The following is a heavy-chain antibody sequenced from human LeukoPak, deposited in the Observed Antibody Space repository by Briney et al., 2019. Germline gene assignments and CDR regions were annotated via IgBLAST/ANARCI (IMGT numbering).Heavy chain of an antibody. V-gene: IGHV3-66*01. D-gene: IGHD4-23*01. CDR1: GFTVSSNY. CDR2: IYSGGST. J-gene: IGHJ4*02. CDR3: ARDATVAPGYFDY. Sequence: GGSLRLSCAASGFTVSSNYMSWVRQAPGKGLEWVSVIYSGGSTYYADSVKGRFTISRDNSKNTLYLQMNSLRAEDTAVYYCARDATVAPGYFDYWGQGTLVTVSS.